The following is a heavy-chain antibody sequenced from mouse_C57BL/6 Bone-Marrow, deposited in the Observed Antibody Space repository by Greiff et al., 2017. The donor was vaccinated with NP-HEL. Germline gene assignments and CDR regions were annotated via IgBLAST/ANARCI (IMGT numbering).Heavy chain of an antibody. CDR3: VGGGSGHWYFGV. Sequence: EVQLQQSGPVLVKPGPSVKISCKASGFTFTDYYMHWVKQSHGKSLEWIGLVYPYNGGTSYNQKFKGKVTFTVDTSSSTAYLALNSLPSEDSAVYCCVGGGSGHWYFGVWGTGATVTVSS. V-gene: IGHV1-36*01. J-gene: IGHJ1*03. CDR2: VYPYNGGT. CDR1: GFTFTDYY. D-gene: IGHD1-1*01.